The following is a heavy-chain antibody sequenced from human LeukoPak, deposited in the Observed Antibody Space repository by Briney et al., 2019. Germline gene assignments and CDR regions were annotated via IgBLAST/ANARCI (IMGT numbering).Heavy chain of an antibody. Sequence: PGGSLRLSCAASGFTFSSYSMNWVRQAPGKGLEWVSYISSSSSTIYYADSVKGRFTISRDNAKNSLYLQMNSLRAEDTAVYYCARDLAPSDYGSFGFDYWGQGTLVTVSS. J-gene: IGHJ4*02. CDR1: GFTFSSYS. D-gene: IGHD4-17*01. CDR2: ISSSSSTI. V-gene: IGHV3-48*01. CDR3: ARDLAPSDYGSFGFDY.